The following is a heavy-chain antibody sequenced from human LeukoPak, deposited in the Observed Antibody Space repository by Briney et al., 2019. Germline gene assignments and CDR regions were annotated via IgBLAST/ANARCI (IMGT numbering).Heavy chain of an antibody. D-gene: IGHD2-15*01. J-gene: IGHJ3*02. CDR2: IWYDGSNK. V-gene: IGHV3-33*08. CDR3: ARSPARASCGPFDI. CDR1: GFTFDDYG. Sequence: GGSLRLSCAASGFTFDDYGMSWVRQAPGKGLEWVAVIWYDGSNKYYADSVKGRFTISRDNSKNTLYLQMNSLRAEDTAVYYCARSPARASCGPFDIWGQGTMVTVSS.